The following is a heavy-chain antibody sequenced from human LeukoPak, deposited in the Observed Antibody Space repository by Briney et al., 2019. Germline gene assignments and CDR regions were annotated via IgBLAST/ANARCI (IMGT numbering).Heavy chain of an antibody. CDR1: GYTFTSYD. Sequence: ASVKVSCKASGYTFTSYDINWVRQATGQGLEWMGWIDPNSGGTNYAQKFQGRVTMTRDTSISTAYMELNSLRSDDTAVYYCARGRMGGGNDYWGQGTLVTVSS. D-gene: IGHD2-15*01. J-gene: IGHJ4*02. V-gene: IGHV1-2*02. CDR3: ARGRMGGGNDY. CDR2: IDPNSGGT.